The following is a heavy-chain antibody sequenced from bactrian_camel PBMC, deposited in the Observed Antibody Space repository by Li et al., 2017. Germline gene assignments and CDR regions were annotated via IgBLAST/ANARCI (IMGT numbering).Heavy chain of an antibody. V-gene: IGHV3S60*01. J-gene: IGHJ4*01. CDR3: ASDPTLRSCLPAPYTYNF. Sequence: HVQLVESGGGLVQPGGSLRLSCAASGFTLDRSDMGWYRQAPGGECELVTSLGSDGIYYAESVKGRFTITQDIAKRTVYLQMNSLEPEDTAMYYCASDPTLRSCLPAPYTYNFWGQGTQVTVS. CDR1: GFTLDRSD. D-gene: IGHD7*01. CDR2: LGSDGI.